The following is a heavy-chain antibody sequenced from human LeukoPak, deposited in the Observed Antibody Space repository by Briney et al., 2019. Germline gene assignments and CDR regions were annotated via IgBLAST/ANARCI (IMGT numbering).Heavy chain of an antibody. Sequence: ASVKVSCKASGGTFSSYAISWVRQAPGQGLEWMGWISAYNGNTNYAQKIQGRVTMTTDTSTSAAYMELRSLRSDDTAVYYCARGPIMDIELVPAANNSYYRDVGGKGPTVTVSS. CDR3: ARGPIMDIELVPAANNSYYRDV. V-gene: IGHV1-18*01. CDR1: GGTFSSYA. D-gene: IGHD2-2*03. J-gene: IGHJ6*03. CDR2: ISAYNGNT.